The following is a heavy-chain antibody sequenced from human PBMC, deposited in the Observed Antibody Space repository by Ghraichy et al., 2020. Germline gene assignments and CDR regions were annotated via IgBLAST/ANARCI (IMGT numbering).Heavy chain of an antibody. CDR3: TSDSPKSHNWGSWESVNDVDDM. D-gene: IGHD7-27*01. CDR1: GFSLNNVW. CDR2: IKSKSAGETT. V-gene: IGHV3-15*01. Sequence: LSLTCEASGFSLNNVWMTWVRQAPRKGLEWVGRIKSKSAGETTFYAASVEGRFTISRDDAKNTLFLQMNSLKTEDTAVYYCTSDSPKSHNWGSWESVNDVDDMWGQGTMVTGSS. J-gene: IGHJ3*02.